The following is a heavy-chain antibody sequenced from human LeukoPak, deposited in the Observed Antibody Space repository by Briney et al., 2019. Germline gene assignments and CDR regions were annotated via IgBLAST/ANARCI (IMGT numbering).Heavy chain of an antibody. V-gene: IGHV4-31*03. CDR1: GGSISSGGYY. CDR2: IYYSGST. D-gene: IGHD6-13*01. CDR3: ARDRAAAGKHTYAFDI. J-gene: IGHJ3*02. Sequence: SQTLSLTCTVSGGSISSGGYYWSWIRQHPGKVLEWIGYIYYSGSTYYNPSLKSRVTISVDTSKNQFSLKLSSVTAADTAVYYCARDRAAAGKHTYAFDIWGQGTMVTVSS.